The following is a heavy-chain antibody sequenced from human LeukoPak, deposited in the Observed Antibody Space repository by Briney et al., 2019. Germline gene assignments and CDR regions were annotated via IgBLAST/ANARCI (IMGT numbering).Heavy chain of an antibody. CDR1: GFPFSRYM. Sequence: GGSLRLLCAVSGFPFSRYMMNWVRQAPGKGLVCVSSISSSSSYLYYADSVKGRFTIARDNAKNSLYLQMNSLRPEDTAVYYCARDWRYCSSTSCYTDYWGQGTLVTVSS. D-gene: IGHD2-2*02. CDR2: ISSSSSYL. CDR3: ARDWRYCSSTSCYTDY. V-gene: IGHV3-21*01. J-gene: IGHJ4*02.